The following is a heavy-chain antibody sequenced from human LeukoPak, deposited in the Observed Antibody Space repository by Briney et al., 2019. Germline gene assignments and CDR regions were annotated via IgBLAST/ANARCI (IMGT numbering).Heavy chain of an antibody. CDR2: IHYTGTT. V-gene: IGHV4-59*01. CDR1: SDSISSYY. D-gene: IGHD3-22*01. Sequence: SETLSLTCTVSSDSISSYYWSWIQQPPGKGLEWIGYIHYTGTTSYNPSLKSRVTISVDTSKNQFSLTLSSVTAADTAVYYCARDRDDSSTYYFRLDPWGQGTLVTVSS. CDR3: ARDRDDSSTYYFRLDP. J-gene: IGHJ5*02.